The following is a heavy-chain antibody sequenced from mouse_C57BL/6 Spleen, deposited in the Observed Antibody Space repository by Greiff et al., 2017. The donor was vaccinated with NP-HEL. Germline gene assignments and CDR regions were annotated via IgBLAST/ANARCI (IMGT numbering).Heavy chain of an antibody. CDR2: IYPGDGDT. J-gene: IGHJ3*01. V-gene: IGHV1-82*01. CDR3: AQTAQATGWFAY. CDR1: GYAFSSSW. Sequence: VQLQQSGPELVKPGASVKISCKASGYAFSSSWMNWVKQRPGKGLEWIGRIYPGDGDTNYNGKFKGKATLTADKSSSTAYMQLSSLTSEDSAVYFCAQTAQATGWFAYWGQGTLVTVSA. D-gene: IGHD3-2*02.